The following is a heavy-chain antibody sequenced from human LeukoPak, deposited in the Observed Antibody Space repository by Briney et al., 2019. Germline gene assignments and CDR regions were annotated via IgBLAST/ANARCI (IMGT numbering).Heavy chain of an antibody. CDR1: GFTFSSYA. CDR2: ISGSGGST. V-gene: IGHV3-23*01. CDR3: AKAQRIHACSSTSCYALDY. Sequence: GGSLRLSCAASGFTFSSYAMSWVRPARGKGLEGVSAISGSGGSTYYADSLKGRFTISRDNSKNTLYLQMNSLRAEDTAVYYCAKAQRIHACSSTSCYALDYWGQGTLVTVSS. D-gene: IGHD2-2*01. J-gene: IGHJ4*02.